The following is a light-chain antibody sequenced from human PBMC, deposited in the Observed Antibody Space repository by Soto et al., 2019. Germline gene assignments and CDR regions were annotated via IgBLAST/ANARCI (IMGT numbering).Light chain of an antibody. CDR2: KAS. J-gene: IGKJ1*01. CDR3: QPYNSDSRT. V-gene: IGKV1-5*03. Sequence: DIQMTQSPSTLSASVGDRVTITCRAGQSISTYLAWYRHKPGEAPKLLIYKASTWERGVPSRFSGSGSGTDFTLTISSLQPDDFATYYCQPYNSDSRTFGQGTKVDIK. CDR1: QSISTY.